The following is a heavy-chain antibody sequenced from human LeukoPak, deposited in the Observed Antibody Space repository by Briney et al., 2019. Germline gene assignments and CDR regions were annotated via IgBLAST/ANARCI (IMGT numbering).Heavy chain of an antibody. CDR3: ASLLVVPAALDYYYGMGV. CDR2: ISSSSSYI. V-gene: IGHV3-21*01. CDR1: GFTFSSYS. J-gene: IGHJ6*04. Sequence: SGGSLRLSCAASGFTFSSYSMNWVRQAPGKGLEWVSSISSSSSYIYYADSVKGRFTISRDNAKNSLYLQMNSLRAEDTAVYYCASLLVVPAALDYYYGMGVWGKGTTVTVSS. D-gene: IGHD2-2*01.